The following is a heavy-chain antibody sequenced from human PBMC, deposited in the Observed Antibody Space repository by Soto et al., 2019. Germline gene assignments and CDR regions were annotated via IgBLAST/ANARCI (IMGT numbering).Heavy chain of an antibody. CDR2: MYYSGST. J-gene: IGHJ5*02. Sequence: PSETLSLTCTVSGGSISNYYCSWIRQPPGKGLEWIGYMYYSGSTNYNPSLKSRVTISVDTSKNQFSLKLSSVTAADTAVYYCATQEVGGSYVYTFDPWGQGTLVTVSS. V-gene: IGHV4-59*08. CDR3: ATQEVGGSYVYTFDP. D-gene: IGHD1-26*01. CDR1: GGSISNYY.